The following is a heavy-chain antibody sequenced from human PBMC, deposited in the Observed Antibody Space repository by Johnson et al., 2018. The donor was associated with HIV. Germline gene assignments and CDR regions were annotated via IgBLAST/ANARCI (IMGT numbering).Heavy chain of an antibody. V-gene: IGHV3-30*02. D-gene: IGHD6-13*01. J-gene: IGHJ3*02. CDR2: IRYVAENN. CDR1: GFTFSSFG. CDR3: AKDEAQTLAAAGRDAFNM. Sequence: QMLLVESGGGVVQPGGSLRLSCLASGFTFSSFGMHAVRQAPAKGLESLGFIRYVAENNYSADSVRGRFTIPRDNSKNTLFLQMNSLRAEDTAVYYCAKDEAQTLAAAGRDAFNMWGRGTKVTVSS.